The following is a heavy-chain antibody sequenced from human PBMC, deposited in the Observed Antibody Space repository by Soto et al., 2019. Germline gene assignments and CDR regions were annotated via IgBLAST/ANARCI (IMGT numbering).Heavy chain of an antibody. CDR1: GGSIGSYS. CDR2: IHSSGST. CDR3: AREGGYDGSGQYRNWFDP. Sequence: PSDTLYLTCTVSGGSIGSYSCIWIRQPAGKGLEWIGRIHSSGSTNYNPTLKSRVSMSVDTSKNQFSLKLSSVTAADTAVYYCAREGGYDGSGQYRNWFDPWGQGTQVTVSS. V-gene: IGHV4-4*07. D-gene: IGHD3-22*01. J-gene: IGHJ5*02.